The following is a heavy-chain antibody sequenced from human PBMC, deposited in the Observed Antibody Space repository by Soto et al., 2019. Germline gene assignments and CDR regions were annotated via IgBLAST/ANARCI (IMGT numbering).Heavy chain of an antibody. D-gene: IGHD1-1*01. CDR2: IYPTTGRA. V-gene: IGHV4-4*02. Sequence: QVQLQESGPGLVKPSGPLSLTCDVSGYSISSTYWWSWVRQSPLEGLEWIGEIYPTTGRANYNPSLRSRVTISADSSKNQFSLNLRSVTAADTAVYYCARHVGVTGTRGFDYWGQGIPVSVSS. J-gene: IGHJ4*02. CDR3: ARHVGVTGTRGFDY. CDR1: GYSISSTYW.